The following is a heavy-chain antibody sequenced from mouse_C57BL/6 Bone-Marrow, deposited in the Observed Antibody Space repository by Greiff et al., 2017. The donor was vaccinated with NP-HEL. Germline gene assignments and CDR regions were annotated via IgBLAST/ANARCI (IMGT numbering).Heavy chain of an antibody. CDR1: GYTFPSYG. D-gene: IGHD2-2*01. CDR3: ADAYVWFAY. CDR2: IYPRSGNT. V-gene: IGHV1-81*01. J-gene: IGHJ3*01. Sequence: VMLVESGAELARPGASVKLSCKASGYTFPSYGISWVKQRTGQGLEWIGEIYPRSGNTYYNEKCKGKATLTADKSSSNAYMELRSLTSEDSAVYFCADAYVWFAYWGQGTLVTVSA.